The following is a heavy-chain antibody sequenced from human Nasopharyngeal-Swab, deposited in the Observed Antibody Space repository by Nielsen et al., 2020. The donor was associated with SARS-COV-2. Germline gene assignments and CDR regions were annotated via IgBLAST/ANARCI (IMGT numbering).Heavy chain of an antibody. CDR2: ISGSGGST. CDR1: EFTFSSYA. V-gene: IGHV3-23*01. Sequence: GESLKISCAASEFTFSSYAMSWVRQAPGKGLEWGSVISGSGGSTYYADSVKGRFTISRDNSKNTLYLQMNSLRAEDTAVYYCAKDLAKYSGSYFDYWGRGTLVTVPS. D-gene: IGHD1-26*01. CDR3: AKDLAKYSGSYFDY. J-gene: IGHJ4*02.